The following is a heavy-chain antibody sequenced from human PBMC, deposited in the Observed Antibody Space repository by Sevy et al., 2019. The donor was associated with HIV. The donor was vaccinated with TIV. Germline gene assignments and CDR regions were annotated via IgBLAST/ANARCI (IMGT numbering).Heavy chain of an antibody. CDR1: GGSISRSNYY. Sequence: SETLSLTCTVSGGSISRSNYYWGWIRQPPGKGLEWIGSIYYSGSTYYKPSLKSRVTISVDTSKNQFSLKLSSVTAADTAVYYCARVTWYTSGWYWFEPWVQGTLVTVSS. CDR2: IYYSGST. CDR3: ARVTWYTSGWYWFEP. J-gene: IGHJ5*02. V-gene: IGHV4-39*01. D-gene: IGHD6-19*01.